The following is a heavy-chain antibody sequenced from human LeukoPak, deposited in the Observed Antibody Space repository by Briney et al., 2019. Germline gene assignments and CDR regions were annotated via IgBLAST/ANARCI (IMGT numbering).Heavy chain of an antibody. CDR3: ARASYCSDGSCYSDY. V-gene: IGHV1-18*01. Sequence: ASVKVSCKASGYTFSSYSMSWVRQAPGQGLEWMGWISAYTGNTIYAHKVKGRVTMTTDTSTNTAYMELRSLKSDDTAVYYCARASYCSDGSCYSDYWGQGTLVTVSS. D-gene: IGHD2-15*01. CDR2: ISAYTGNT. CDR1: GYTFSSYS. J-gene: IGHJ4*02.